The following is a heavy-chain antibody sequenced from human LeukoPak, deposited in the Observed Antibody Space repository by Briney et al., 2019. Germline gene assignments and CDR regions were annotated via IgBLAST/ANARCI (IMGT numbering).Heavy chain of an antibody. CDR1: GYTFTGYY. CDR3: ARAFQIVGATDFDY. CDR2: INPNSGGT. D-gene: IGHD1-26*01. J-gene: IGHJ4*02. V-gene: IGHV1-2*02. Sequence: GASVKVSCKASGYTFTGYYMHWVRQAPGQGLEWMGWINPNSGGTNYAQKFQGRVTMTGDTSISTAYMELSRLRSDDTAVYYCARAFQIVGATDFDYWGQGTLVTVSS.